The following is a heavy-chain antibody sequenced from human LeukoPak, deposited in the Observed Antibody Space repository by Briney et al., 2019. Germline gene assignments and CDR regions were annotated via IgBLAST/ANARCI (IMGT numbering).Heavy chain of an antibody. J-gene: IGHJ5*02. CDR2: ISAYNGNT. CDR1: GYTFTSYG. Sequence: ASVKVSCKASGYTFTSYGISWVRQAPGQGLEWMGWISAYNGNTNYAQKLQGRVTMTTDTSTSTAYMELRSLRSDDTAVYYCASCSGGSCYPADWFDPWGQGTLVTVSS. D-gene: IGHD2-15*01. CDR3: ASCSGGSCYPADWFDP. V-gene: IGHV1-18*01.